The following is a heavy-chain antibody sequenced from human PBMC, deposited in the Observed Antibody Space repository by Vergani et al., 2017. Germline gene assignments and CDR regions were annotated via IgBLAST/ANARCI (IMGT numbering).Heavy chain of an antibody. V-gene: IGHV3-49*03. J-gene: IGHJ3*02. CDR1: GFTFGYYA. Sequence: EVQLVESGGDLVQPGRSLRLSCTASGFTFGYYAMDWFRQAPGQGLEWVGGIRSKAYGQATIYAASVKGRVTISRDDSKSTAYLQMDNLQTEDTAMYYCVRDQVTMLRGSDALDIWGEGRMVGVSS. CDR2: IRSKAYGQAT. CDR3: VRDQVTMLRGSDALDI. D-gene: IGHD3-10*01.